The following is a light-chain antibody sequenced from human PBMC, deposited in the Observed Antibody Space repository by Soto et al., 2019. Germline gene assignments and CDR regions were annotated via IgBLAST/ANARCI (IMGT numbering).Light chain of an antibody. J-gene: IGLJ1*01. CDR1: SSDVGRYNY. Sequence: QSVLTQPASLSGSPGQSITIFCTRTSSDVGRYNYVSWYQHHPGKAPQLMIYEVSNRPSGVSNRFSGSKSGNTASLTISGLQAEDEADYYCSSYTSSSTYVFGTGTKVTVL. CDR2: EVS. CDR3: SSYTSSSTYV. V-gene: IGLV2-14*01.